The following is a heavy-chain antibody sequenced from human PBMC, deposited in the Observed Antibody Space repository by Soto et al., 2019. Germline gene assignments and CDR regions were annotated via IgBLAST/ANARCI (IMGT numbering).Heavy chain of an antibody. CDR3: ARDRYCSGGSCKGDYYYGMDV. CDR1: GFTFSDYY. Sequence: GGSLRLSCAASGFTFSDYYMSWIRQAPGKGLEWVSYISSSGSTIYYADSVKGRFTISRDNAKNSLYLQMNSLRAEDRAVYYCARDRYCSGGSCKGDYYYGMDVWGQGTTVTVSS. J-gene: IGHJ6*02. CDR2: ISSSGSTI. V-gene: IGHV3-11*01. D-gene: IGHD2-15*01.